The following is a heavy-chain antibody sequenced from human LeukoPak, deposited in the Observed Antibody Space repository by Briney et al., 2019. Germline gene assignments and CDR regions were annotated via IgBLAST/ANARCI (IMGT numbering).Heavy chain of an antibody. Sequence: SETLSLTCTVSGGSISSYYWSWIRQPPGKGLEWIGYIYNSGSSTIYNPSLKSRVTISVDTSKNQFSLRLSSVTAADTAVYFCVRDRELTYWGQGTLVTVSS. CDR1: GGSISSYY. CDR2: IYNSGSST. V-gene: IGHV4-59*01. D-gene: IGHD3-10*01. CDR3: VRDRELTY. J-gene: IGHJ4*02.